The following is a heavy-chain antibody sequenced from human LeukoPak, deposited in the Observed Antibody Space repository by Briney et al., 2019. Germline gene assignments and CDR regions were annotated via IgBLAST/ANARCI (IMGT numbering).Heavy chain of an antibody. CDR2: ISGSGGST. CDR3: ACGMAALLTYY. V-gene: IGHV3-23*01. J-gene: IGHJ4*02. CDR1: GFTFSIYA. D-gene: IGHD5-24*01. Sequence: GGSLRLSCAASGFTFSIYAMSWVRQAPGKGLEWVSAISGSGGSTYYADSVKGRFTISRDNSKNTLYLQMNSLRAEDTAVYYCACGMAALLTYYWGQGTLVTVSS.